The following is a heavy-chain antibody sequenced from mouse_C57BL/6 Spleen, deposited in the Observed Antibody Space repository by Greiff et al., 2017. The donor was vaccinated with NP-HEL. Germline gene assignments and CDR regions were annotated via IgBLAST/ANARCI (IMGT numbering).Heavy chain of an antibody. J-gene: IGHJ2*01. CDR1: GYTFTNYW. CDR2: IYPGGGYT. Sequence: QVQLQQSGAELVRPGTSVKMSCKASGYTFTNYWIGWAKQRPGHGLEWIGDIYPGGGYTNYNEKFKGKDTLTADTSSSTAYLQFSSQTSEDSAIYYCARMGHYYDYWGQGTTLTVSS. CDR3: ARMGHYYDY. V-gene: IGHV1-63*01. D-gene: IGHD4-1*01.